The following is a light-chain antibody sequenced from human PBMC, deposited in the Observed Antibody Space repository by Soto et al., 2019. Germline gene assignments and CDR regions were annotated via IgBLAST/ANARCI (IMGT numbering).Light chain of an antibody. Sequence: QSALTQPPSVSGAPGQRVTISCTGSSSNIGAGYDVHWYQQLPGTAPKLLIYGNSNRPSGVPDRFSGSKSGTSASLAITGLQAEDESDYYCQSYDSRLSGWYVFGTGTKFTVL. CDR1: SSNIGAGYD. J-gene: IGLJ1*01. V-gene: IGLV1-40*01. CDR2: GNS. CDR3: QSYDSRLSGWYV.